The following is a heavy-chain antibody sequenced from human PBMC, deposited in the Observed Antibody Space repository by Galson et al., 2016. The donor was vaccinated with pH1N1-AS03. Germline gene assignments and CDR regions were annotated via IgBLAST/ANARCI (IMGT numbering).Heavy chain of an antibody. CDR1: GFSFSSYA. V-gene: IGHV3-23*01. CDR3: AKDKGSSRHDDY. J-gene: IGHJ4*02. CDR2: ITSGGNT. D-gene: IGHD6-13*01. Sequence: SLRLSCAVSGFSFSSYAMSWVRQAPGKGLQWVSSITSGGNTYYADSVKGRFTISRDNSKQTLYLQMNSLRAEDAAVYLCAKDKGSSRHDDYWGQGTRVTASS.